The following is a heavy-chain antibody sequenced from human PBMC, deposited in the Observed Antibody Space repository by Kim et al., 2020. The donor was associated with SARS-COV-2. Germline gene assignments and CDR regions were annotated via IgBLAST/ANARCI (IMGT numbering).Heavy chain of an antibody. CDR3: ARYGSGSYPPYYFDY. CDR2: ISYDGSNK. D-gene: IGHD3-10*01. Sequence: GGSLRLSCAASGFTFSSYGMHWVRQAPGKGLEWVAVISYDGSNKYYADSVKGRFTISRDNSKNTLYLQMNSLRAEDTAVYYCARYGSGSYPPYYFDYWGQGTLVTVSS. J-gene: IGHJ4*02. V-gene: IGHV3-33*05. CDR1: GFTFSSYG.